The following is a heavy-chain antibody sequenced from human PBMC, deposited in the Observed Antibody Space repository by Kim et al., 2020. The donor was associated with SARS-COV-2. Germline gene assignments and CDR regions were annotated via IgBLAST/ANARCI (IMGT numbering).Heavy chain of an antibody. CDR2: INAGNGNT. D-gene: IGHD5-18*01. J-gene: IGHJ6*02. V-gene: IGHV1-3*01. Sequence: ASVKVSCKASGYTFTSYAMHWVRQAPGQRLEWMGWINAGNGNTKYSQKFQGRVTITRDTSASTAYMELSSLRSEDTAVYYCARAMNRGIQLWPAGYYYYGMDVWGQGTTVTVSS. CDR3: ARAMNRGIQLWPAGYYYYGMDV. CDR1: GYTFTSYA.